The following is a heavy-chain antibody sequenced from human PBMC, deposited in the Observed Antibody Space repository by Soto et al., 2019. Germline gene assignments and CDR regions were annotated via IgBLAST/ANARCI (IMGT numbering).Heavy chain of an antibody. J-gene: IGHJ6*02. V-gene: IGHV1-69*01. CDR2: IIPIFGTA. CDR3: ARPGIAASGKRGYYYGMDV. Sequence: QVQLVQSGAEVKKPGSSVKVSCKASGGTFSSYASSWVRQAPGQGLEWMGGIIPIFGTANYAQKFQGRVTITADESTSTAYMELSSLRSEDTAVYYCARPGIAASGKRGYYYGMDVWGPGTTVTVSS. CDR1: GGTFSSYA. D-gene: IGHD6-13*01.